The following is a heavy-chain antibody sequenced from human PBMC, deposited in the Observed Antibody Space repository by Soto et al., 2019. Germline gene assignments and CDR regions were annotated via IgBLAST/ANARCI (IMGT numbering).Heavy chain of an antibody. CDR2: VYYGGST. Sequence: SETLSLTCTVSGGSISSSSYYWGWIRQPPGKGLEWIGNVYYGGSTYYNPSLKSRVTISVETSKSQFSLKLSSVTAADTAVYYCAGGDYYHISGYYFSYYTMDARGQGTTVTV. CDR3: AGGDYYHISGYYFSYYTMDA. D-gene: IGHD3-22*01. J-gene: IGHJ6*02. V-gene: IGHV4-39*01. CDR1: GGSISSSSYY.